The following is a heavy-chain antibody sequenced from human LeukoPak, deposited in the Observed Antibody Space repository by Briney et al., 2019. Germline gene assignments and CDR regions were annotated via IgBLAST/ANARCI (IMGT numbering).Heavy chain of an antibody. CDR3: ARERSLVRGVSWFDP. V-gene: IGHV4-59*01. CDR1: GGSISNYY. J-gene: IGHJ5*02. Sequence: SETLSLTCTVSGGSISNYYWSWIRQPPGKGLEWIGYIHYGGSTNYNPSLKSRVTISVDTSKNQFSLKLSSVTAADTAVYYCARERSLVRGVSWFDPWGQGTLVTVSS. CDR2: IHYGGST. D-gene: IGHD3-10*01.